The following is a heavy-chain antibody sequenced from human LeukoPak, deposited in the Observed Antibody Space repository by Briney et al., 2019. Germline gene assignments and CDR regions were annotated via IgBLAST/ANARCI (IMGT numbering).Heavy chain of an antibody. CDR3: AKVSDSGRLEY. CDR2: ISHDGSNA. CDR1: GFVFSAYG. Sequence: PGGSLRLSCVASGFVFSAYGMHWVRQAPGKGLEWVAVISHDGSNAFYADTVKGRIIISRDNSKSTLFLQMNSLRGEDTAVYYCAKVSDSGRLEYWGQGTLVTVSS. D-gene: IGHD5/OR15-5a*01. V-gene: IGHV3-30*18. J-gene: IGHJ4*02.